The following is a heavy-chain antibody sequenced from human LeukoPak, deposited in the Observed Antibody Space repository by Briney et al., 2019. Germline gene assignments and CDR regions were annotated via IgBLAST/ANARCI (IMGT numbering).Heavy chain of an antibody. J-gene: IGHJ4*02. Sequence: SETLSLTCTVSGGSISSGGYYWRWIRQHPGKGPEWIGYIHYSGTTYYNPSLKSRVTMSVDTSKNQFSLKLSSVTAADTAVYYCARARYQLLPTFDYWGQGTLVTVSS. D-gene: IGHD2-2*01. CDR1: GGSISSGGYY. CDR3: ARARYQLLPTFDY. CDR2: IHYSGTT. V-gene: IGHV4-31*03.